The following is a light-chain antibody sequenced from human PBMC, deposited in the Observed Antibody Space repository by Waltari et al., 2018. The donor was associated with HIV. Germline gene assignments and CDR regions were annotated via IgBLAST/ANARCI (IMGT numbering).Light chain of an antibody. CDR1: SSDVGGYDY. CDR3: CSSAGTYVV. Sequence: QSALTQPRSVSGSPGQSVTISCTGTSSDVGGYDYVSRYQNHPGKAPKLMIYDVIKRPSGVPDRFSGSKSGNTASLTISGLQAEDEADYYCCSSAGTYVVFGGGTKLTVL. V-gene: IGLV2-11*01. J-gene: IGLJ2*01. CDR2: DVI.